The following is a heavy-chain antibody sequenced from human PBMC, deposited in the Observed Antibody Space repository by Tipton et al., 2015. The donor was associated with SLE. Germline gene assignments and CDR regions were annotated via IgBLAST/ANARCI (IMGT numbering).Heavy chain of an antibody. Sequence: SLRFSCAASGFTFRNSVIHWVRQAPGKGLEWVAAVWSDGSNNYYADSVKGRFTISRDNSKNTVYLQMNSVRAEDTAVYYCTREARGFDYWGQGNLVTVSS. CDR1: GFTFRNSV. CDR3: TREARGFDY. CDR2: VWSDGSNN. J-gene: IGHJ4*02. V-gene: IGHV3-33*01.